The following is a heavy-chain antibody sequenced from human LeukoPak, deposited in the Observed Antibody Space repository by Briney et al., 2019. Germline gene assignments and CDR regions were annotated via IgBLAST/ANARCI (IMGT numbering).Heavy chain of an antibody. J-gene: IGHJ4*02. CDR3: ARDSAYYGSGSNY. V-gene: IGHV1-3*01. CDR1: GYTFTSYA. Sequence: GASVKVSCKASGYTFTSYAMHWVRQAPGQRLEWMGWINAGNGNTKYSQKLQGRVTMTTDTSTSTAYMELRSLRSDDTAVYYCARDSAYYGSGSNYWGQGTLVTVSS. CDR2: INAGNGNT. D-gene: IGHD3-10*01.